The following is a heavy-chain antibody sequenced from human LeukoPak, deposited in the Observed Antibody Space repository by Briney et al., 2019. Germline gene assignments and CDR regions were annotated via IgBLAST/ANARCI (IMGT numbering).Heavy chain of an antibody. Sequence: SVKVSCKASGGTFSSYAISWVRQAPGQGLEWMGGIIPIFGTANYAQKFQGRVTITADESTSTAYMELSSLRSEDTAVYYCARDGGRIVVVPAARYYYGMDVWGQGTTVTVSS. CDR2: IIPIFGTA. CDR3: ARDGGRIVVVPAARYYYGMDV. CDR1: GGTFSSYA. J-gene: IGHJ6*02. D-gene: IGHD2-2*01. V-gene: IGHV1-69*13.